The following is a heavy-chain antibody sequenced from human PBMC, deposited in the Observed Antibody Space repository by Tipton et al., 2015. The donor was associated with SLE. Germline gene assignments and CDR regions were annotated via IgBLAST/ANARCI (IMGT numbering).Heavy chain of an antibody. CDR1: GGSIGSGSYY. D-gene: IGHD1-26*01. J-gene: IGHJ3*02. CDR3: ARDSSGSYQGDAFDI. CDR2: IYTSGST. Sequence: LRLSCTVSGGSIGSGSYYWSWIRQPAGKGLEWIGHIYTSGSTNYNPSLKSRVTISVDTSKNQFSLKLSSVTAADTAVYYCARDSSGSYQGDAFDIWGQGTMVTVSS. V-gene: IGHV4-61*09.